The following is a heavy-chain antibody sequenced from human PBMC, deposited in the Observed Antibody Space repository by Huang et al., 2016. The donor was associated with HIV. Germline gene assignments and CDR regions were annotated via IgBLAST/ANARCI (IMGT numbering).Heavy chain of an antibody. Sequence: QVQLRQWGAGLVKPSETLSLTCAVYGGSFSGYYWTWIGQSPGKGLDWIGEINHSGKTKYQPSLKSRVTISKDTAKNQFSLQLTSVSAADTGVYFCAREKAADSAWYGVYYFDYWGEGALVTVTS. D-gene: IGHD6-19*01. CDR3: AREKAADSAWYGVYYFDY. CDR2: INHSGKT. J-gene: IGHJ4*02. CDR1: GGSFSGYY. V-gene: IGHV4-34*01.